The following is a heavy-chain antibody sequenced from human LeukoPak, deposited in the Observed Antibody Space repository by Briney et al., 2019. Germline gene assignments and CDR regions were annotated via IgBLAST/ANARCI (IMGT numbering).Heavy chain of an antibody. Sequence: PGGSLRLSCAASGFTFSRYVMSWVRQAPGKGLERVSAISGSGGSTYHADSVKGRFTISRDNSKNTLYLQMNSLRAEDTAIYYCAKVRWELLTTSFDYWGQGTLVTVSS. CDR3: AKVRWELLTTSFDY. J-gene: IGHJ4*02. CDR1: GFTFSRYV. CDR2: ISGSGGST. V-gene: IGHV3-23*01. D-gene: IGHD1-26*01.